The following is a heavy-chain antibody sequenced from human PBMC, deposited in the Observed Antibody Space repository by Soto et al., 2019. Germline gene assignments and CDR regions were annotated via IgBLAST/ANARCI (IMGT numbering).Heavy chain of an antibody. D-gene: IGHD3-16*01. Sequence: XGCLGLSRSSSGFTFSTYAMHWVGQAPGKGLEYVSAISSDGGSAYYTDFVKGRFTISRDNSKNTLYLQMSSLRPEDTAVYYCVNTRLALGGLMGYYYGMDVWGQGTTVTVS. CDR3: VNTRLALGGLMGYYYGMDV. V-gene: IGHV3-64D*08. CDR2: ISSDGGSA. CDR1: GFTFSTYA. J-gene: IGHJ6*02.